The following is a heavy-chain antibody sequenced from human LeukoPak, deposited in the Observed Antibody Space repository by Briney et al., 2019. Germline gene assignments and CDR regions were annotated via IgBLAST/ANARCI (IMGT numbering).Heavy chain of an antibody. D-gene: IGHD2-15*01. CDR2: IRSKSYGDTT. V-gene: IGHV3-15*01. J-gene: IGHJ5*02. CDR3: TTDLGGYYTGGSCYTGLYNCFDP. CDR1: GFSFSTAW. Sequence: GGSLRLSCAASGFSFSTAWMSWVRQAPGKGLEWVGRIRSKSYGDTTDYAAPVKGRFTTSRDDTENTLYLQMSSLKIEDTAVYYCTTDLGGYYTGGSCYTGLYNCFDPWGQGTLVTVSS.